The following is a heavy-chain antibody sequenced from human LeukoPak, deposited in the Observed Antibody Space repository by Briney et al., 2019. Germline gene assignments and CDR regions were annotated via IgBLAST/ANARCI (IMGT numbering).Heavy chain of an antibody. D-gene: IGHD6-13*01. Sequence: GGSLRLSCAASGFTFSSYGMHWVRQAPGKGLEWVAVIWYDGSNKYYADSVKGRFTISRDNSKNTLYLQMNSLRAEDTAVYYCARGGYSSSWYGAFDIWGQGTMVTVSS. CDR1: GFTFSSYG. CDR3: ARGGYSSSWYGAFDI. V-gene: IGHV3-33*01. CDR2: IWYDGSNK. J-gene: IGHJ3*02.